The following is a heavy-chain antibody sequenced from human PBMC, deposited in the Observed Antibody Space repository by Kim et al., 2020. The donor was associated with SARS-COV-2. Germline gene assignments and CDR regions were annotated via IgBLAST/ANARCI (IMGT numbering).Heavy chain of an antibody. J-gene: IGHJ4*02. D-gene: IGHD6-6*01. Sequence: AQKFQGRVTMTRDTSTSTVYMELSSRRSEDTAVYYCARDNRGGSSPKFDYWGQGTLVTVSS. V-gene: IGHV1-46*01. CDR3: ARDNRGGSSPKFDY.